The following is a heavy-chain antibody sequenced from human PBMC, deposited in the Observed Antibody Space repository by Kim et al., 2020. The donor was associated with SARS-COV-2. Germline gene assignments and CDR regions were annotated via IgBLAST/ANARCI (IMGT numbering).Heavy chain of an antibody. CDR2: IKQDGSEK. Sequence: GGSLRLSCAASGFTFSSYWMSWVRQAPGKGLEWVANIKQDGSEKYYVDSVKGRFTISRDNAKNSLYLQMNSLRAEDTAVYYCASPLWFGESNGYFDYWGQGTLGTVSS. V-gene: IGHV3-7*01. CDR3: ASPLWFGESNGYFDY. J-gene: IGHJ4*02. CDR1: GFTFSSYW. D-gene: IGHD3-10*01.